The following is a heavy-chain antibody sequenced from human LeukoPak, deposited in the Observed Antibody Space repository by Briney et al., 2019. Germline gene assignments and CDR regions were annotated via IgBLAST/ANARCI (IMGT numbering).Heavy chain of an antibody. V-gene: IGHV1-2*04. CDR2: INPNSGGA. CDR1: GYTFTGYY. CDR3: ARDSDYGDLYFDY. Sequence: ASVKVSCKASGYTFTGYYMHWVRQAPGQGLEWMGWINPNSGGANYAQKFQGWVTMTRDTSISTAYMELSRLRSEDTAVYYCARDSDYGDLYFDYWGQGTLVTVSS. J-gene: IGHJ4*02. D-gene: IGHD4-17*01.